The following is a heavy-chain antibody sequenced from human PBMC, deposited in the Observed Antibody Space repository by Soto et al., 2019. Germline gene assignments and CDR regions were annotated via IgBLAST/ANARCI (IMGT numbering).Heavy chain of an antibody. Sequence: PGGSLRLSCAASGFTLSSYEMNWVRQAPGKGLEWVSYISSSGSTIYYADSVKGRFTISRDNAKNSLYLQMNSLRAEDTAVYYCAREVGIFGVIGWFDPWGQGTLVTVSS. D-gene: IGHD3-3*01. CDR1: GFTLSSYE. CDR2: ISSSGSTI. V-gene: IGHV3-48*03. CDR3: AREVGIFGVIGWFDP. J-gene: IGHJ5*02.